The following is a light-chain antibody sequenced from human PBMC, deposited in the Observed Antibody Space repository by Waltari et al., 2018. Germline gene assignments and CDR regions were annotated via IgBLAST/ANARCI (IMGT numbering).Light chain of an antibody. V-gene: IGKV3-20*01. CDR3: QMYVRLPVT. CDR2: DAS. CDR1: QSVGRA. Sequence: SCRASQSVGRALAWYQQKPGQAPRLLSYDASSRATGISDKFSGSGSGTDFSLTINRVEPEDFAVYFCQMYVRLPVTFGQGTKVEVK. J-gene: IGKJ1*01.